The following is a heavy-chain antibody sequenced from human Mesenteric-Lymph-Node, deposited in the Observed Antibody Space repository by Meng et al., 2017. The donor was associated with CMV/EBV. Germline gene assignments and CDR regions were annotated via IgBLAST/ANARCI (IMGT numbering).Heavy chain of an antibody. V-gene: IGHV3-21*01. CDR3: VRDLGISGTTDYFDY. CDR1: GFTFSSYS. Sequence: SGFTFSSYSMNWVRQAPGKGLEWVSSISSSSSYIYYADSVKGRFTISRDNAKNSLYLQMNSLRAEDTAVYFCVRDLGISGTTDYFDYWGQGTLVTVSS. CDR2: ISSSSSYI. D-gene: IGHD1-14*01. J-gene: IGHJ4*02.